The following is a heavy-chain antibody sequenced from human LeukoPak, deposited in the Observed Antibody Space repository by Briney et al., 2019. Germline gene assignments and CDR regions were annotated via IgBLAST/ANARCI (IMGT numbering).Heavy chain of an antibody. CDR3: AKDKRWQQLYYFDY. Sequence: GGSLRLSCAASGFTFDDYAMHWVRQAPGKGLEWVSGISWNSGSIGYADSVKGRFTISRDNAKNSLYLQMNSLRAEDTALYYCAKDKRWQQLYYFDYWGQGTLVTVSS. CDR2: ISWNSGSI. CDR1: GFTFDDYA. V-gene: IGHV3-9*01. D-gene: IGHD6-13*01. J-gene: IGHJ4*02.